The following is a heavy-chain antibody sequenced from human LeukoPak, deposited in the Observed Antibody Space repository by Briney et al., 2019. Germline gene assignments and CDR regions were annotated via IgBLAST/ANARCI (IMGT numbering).Heavy chain of an antibody. Sequence: SETLSLTCAVSGGSISSGGYSWSWIRQPPGKGLEWIGYIYHSGSTYYNPSLKGRVTISVDRSKNQFSLKLSSVTAADTAVYYCARVSDYGDYYFDYWGQGTLVTVSS. D-gene: IGHD4-17*01. CDR3: ARVSDYGDYYFDY. V-gene: IGHV4-30-2*01. J-gene: IGHJ4*02. CDR2: IYHSGST. CDR1: GGSISSGGYS.